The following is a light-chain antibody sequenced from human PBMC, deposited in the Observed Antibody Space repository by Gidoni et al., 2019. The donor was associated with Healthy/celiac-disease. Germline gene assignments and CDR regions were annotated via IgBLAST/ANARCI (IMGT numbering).Light chain of an antibody. J-gene: IGKJ4*01. Sequence: IQMTQSPSSLSASVGDRVTITCQASQDISNYLNRYQQKPGKAPKLLIYDASNLETGVPSRFSGSGSGTDFTFTISSLQPEDIATYYCQQYDNLLTFGGGTKVEIK. CDR2: DAS. CDR3: QQYDNLLT. V-gene: IGKV1-33*01. CDR1: QDISNY.